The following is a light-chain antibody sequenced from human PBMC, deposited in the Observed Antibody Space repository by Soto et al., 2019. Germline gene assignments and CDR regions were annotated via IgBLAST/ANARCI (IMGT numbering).Light chain of an antibody. CDR3: QQHNSYSSWT. CDR2: DAS. J-gene: IGKJ1*01. Sequence: DMQMTQSPSTLSASVGDRVTITCRASQTISSWLAWYQQKPGKAPKVLIYDASSLESGVPSRFSGSGSGTEFTLSISSLQPDDFAIYYCQQHNSYSSWTFGQGTKVEIK. V-gene: IGKV1-5*01. CDR1: QTISSW.